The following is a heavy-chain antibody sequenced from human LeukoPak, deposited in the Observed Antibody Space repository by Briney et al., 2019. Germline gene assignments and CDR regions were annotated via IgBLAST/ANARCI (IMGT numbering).Heavy chain of an antibody. J-gene: IGHJ6*02. CDR3: ARDPPRIVVVVAATNYYGMDV. Sequence: ASVKVSCKASGYTFTSYGISWVRQAPGQGLEWMGWISAYNGNTNYAQKLQGRVTMTTDTSTSTAYMELRSLRSDDTAVYYCARDPPRIVVVVAATNYYGMDVWGQGTRSPSP. CDR1: GYTFTSYG. D-gene: IGHD2-15*01. V-gene: IGHV1-18*01. CDR2: ISAYNGNT.